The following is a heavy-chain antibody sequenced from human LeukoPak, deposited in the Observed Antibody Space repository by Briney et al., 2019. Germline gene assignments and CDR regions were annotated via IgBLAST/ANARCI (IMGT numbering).Heavy chain of an antibody. CDR2: IRYERSNK. D-gene: IGHD5-18*01. CDR1: GFTFSNYG. CDR3: AKVRVDTAMTRYFDY. J-gene: IGHJ4*02. V-gene: IGHV3-30*02. Sequence: GGSLRLSCAASGFTFSNYGMRWVRQAPGKGLEWVAFIRYERSNKYYAYSVKGRFTISRDNSKNTLYLQMKSKRAEDTAVYYCAKVRVDTAMTRYFDYWGQGTLVTVSS.